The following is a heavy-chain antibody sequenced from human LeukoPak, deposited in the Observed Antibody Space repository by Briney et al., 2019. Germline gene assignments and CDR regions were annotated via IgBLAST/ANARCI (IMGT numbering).Heavy chain of an antibody. CDR1: GGSFSGYY. Sequence: SETLSLTCAVYGGSFSGYYWSWIRQPPGKGLEWIGEINHSGSTNYTPSLKSRVTISVDTSKNQFSLKLSSVTAADTAVYYCARRWFRANFDYWGQGTLVTVSS. CDR2: INHSGST. CDR3: ARRWFRANFDY. J-gene: IGHJ4*02. V-gene: IGHV4-34*01. D-gene: IGHD3-10*01.